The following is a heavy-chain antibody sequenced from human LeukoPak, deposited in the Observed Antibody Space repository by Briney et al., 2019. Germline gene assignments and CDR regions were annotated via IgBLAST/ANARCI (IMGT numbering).Heavy chain of an antibody. Sequence: GASVKVSCKASGYTFTNYYIHWVRQAPGQGLEWVGIINPSGGSTSYVQKFQGRITMTRDMSTSTVYMELSSLRSEDTAVYYCARSFGASQQYSSSWYYYYMDVWGKGTTVSVSS. CDR3: ARSFGASQQYSSSWYYYYMDV. V-gene: IGHV1-46*01. J-gene: IGHJ6*03. D-gene: IGHD6-13*01. CDR1: GYTFTNYY. CDR2: INPSGGST.